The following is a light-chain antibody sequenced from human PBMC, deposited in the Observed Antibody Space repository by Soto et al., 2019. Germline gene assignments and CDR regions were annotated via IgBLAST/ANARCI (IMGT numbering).Light chain of an antibody. CDR3: QQYGSSPRT. CDR1: QSVSSSY. V-gene: IGKV3-20*01. J-gene: IGKJ2*01. Sequence: EIVLAQSPGTLSLSPGERATLSCRASQSVSSSYLAWYQQKPGQAPRLLIYGASSRATGIPDRFSGSGSGTDFTLTISRLESGDCAVYYCQQYGSSPRTFGQGTKLEIK. CDR2: GAS.